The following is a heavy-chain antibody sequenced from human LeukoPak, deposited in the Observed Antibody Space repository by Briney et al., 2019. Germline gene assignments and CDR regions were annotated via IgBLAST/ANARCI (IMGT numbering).Heavy chain of an antibody. V-gene: IGHV3-23*01. Sequence: PGGSLRLSCAASGFTFINYAMSWVRQAPGKGLEWVSLISGSGDNTYYADSVKGRFTISRDNSKNTLYLQMNSLRAEDTAVYYCAKTITTVRGVDYWGQGTLVTVSS. J-gene: IGHJ4*02. CDR2: ISGSGDNT. D-gene: IGHD3-10*01. CDR1: GFTFINYA. CDR3: AKTITTVRGVDY.